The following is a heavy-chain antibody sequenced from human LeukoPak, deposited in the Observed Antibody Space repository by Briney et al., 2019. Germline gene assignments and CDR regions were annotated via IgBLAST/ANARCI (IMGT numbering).Heavy chain of an antibody. J-gene: IGHJ6*02. D-gene: IGHD2-2*01. Sequence: ASVKVSCKASGYTFTGYYMHWVRQAPGHGLEWMGWINPNSGGTNYAQKFQGRVTMTRDTSISTAYMELSRLRSDDTAVYYCARGNCSSTSCYRPYYYYGMDVWGQGTTVTVSS. V-gene: IGHV1-2*02. CDR2: INPNSGGT. CDR1: GYTFTGYY. CDR3: ARGNCSSTSCYRPYYYYGMDV.